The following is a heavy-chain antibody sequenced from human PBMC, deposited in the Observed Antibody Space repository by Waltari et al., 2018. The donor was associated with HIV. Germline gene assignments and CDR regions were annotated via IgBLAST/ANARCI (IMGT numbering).Heavy chain of an antibody. D-gene: IGHD2-2*01. Sequence: VRLMESGGGLVEPGGSITISCAASGFTFTRFTMNWIRHIPGKGLELLASINRDNRESYYIDSIKGRFTISRDNAANSVFLHMDRLRVDDTAQYFCVRDDPGYEPIDYWGRGTRVTVSS. CDR1: GFTFTRFT. CDR2: INRDNRES. CDR3: VRDDPGYEPIDY. J-gene: IGHJ4*02. V-gene: IGHV3-21*02.